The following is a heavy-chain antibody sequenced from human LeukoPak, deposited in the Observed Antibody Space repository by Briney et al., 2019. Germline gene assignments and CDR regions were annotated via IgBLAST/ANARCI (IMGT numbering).Heavy chain of an antibody. Sequence: GASVKVSCKASGYTFTSYDISWVRQAPGQGLEWMGWISAYNGNTNYAQKLQGRVTMTTDTSTSTAYMELRSLRSDDTAVYYCARDSRIAVAGTGWFDPWGQGTLVTVSS. CDR1: GYTFTSYD. CDR3: ARDSRIAVAGTGWFDP. J-gene: IGHJ5*02. V-gene: IGHV1-18*01. D-gene: IGHD6-19*01. CDR2: ISAYNGNT.